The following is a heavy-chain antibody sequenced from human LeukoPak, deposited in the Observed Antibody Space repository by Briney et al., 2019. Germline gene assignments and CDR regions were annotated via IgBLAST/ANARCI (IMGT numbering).Heavy chain of an antibody. D-gene: IGHD5-12*01. CDR1: RFPFSIYE. Sequence: PGGSLRLSCVVSRFPFSIYEMNWVRQAPGKGLEWVSNIHSSGTVKYYSDSVKGRFSIPRDNAKSSLYLQMNSLRVEDTAVYYCALLTVASDFDYWGQGALVTVSS. J-gene: IGHJ4*02. V-gene: IGHV3-48*03. CDR3: ALLTVASDFDY. CDR2: IHSSGTVK.